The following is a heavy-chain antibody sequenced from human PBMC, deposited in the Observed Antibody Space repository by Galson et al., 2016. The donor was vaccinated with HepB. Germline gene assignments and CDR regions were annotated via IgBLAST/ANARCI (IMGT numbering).Heavy chain of an antibody. J-gene: IGHJ4*02. CDR1: GYIFNSYW. V-gene: IGHV5-51*01. CDR2: IFPRDFET. Sequence: QSGAEVKKPGESLTISCKGSGYIFNSYWIGWVRQMPGKGLEWMGIIFPRDFETRYSPSFQGRVTISADMSLSTAYLQWNSLKASDTAIYYCARQGDDYGLAYWGQGALVTVSS. CDR3: ARQGDDYGLAY. D-gene: IGHD4-17*01.